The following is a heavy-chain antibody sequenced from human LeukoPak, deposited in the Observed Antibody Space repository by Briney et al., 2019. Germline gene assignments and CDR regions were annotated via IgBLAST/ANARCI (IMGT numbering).Heavy chain of an antibody. CDR3: ARDERGYYYSGAFFGAIDF. J-gene: IGHJ4*02. CDR1: GFTFNSYA. Sequence: GGSQRLSCAASGFTFNSYAMHWVRQAPGKGLEWVAFLWYDGSNKYYADSVKGRFTASRDNSKNTVYLQMNSLRAEDTAVYYCARDERGYYYSGAFFGAIDFWGQGTLVTVSS. V-gene: IGHV3-33*01. CDR2: LWYDGSNK. D-gene: IGHD3-22*01.